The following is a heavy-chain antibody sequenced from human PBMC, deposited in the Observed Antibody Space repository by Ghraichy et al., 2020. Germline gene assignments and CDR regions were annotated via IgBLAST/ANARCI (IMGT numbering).Heavy chain of an antibody. CDR1: GGSITNTYYY. CDR2: LYFDGAT. J-gene: IGHJ4*02. V-gene: IGHV4-39*05. D-gene: IGHD1-20*01. CDR3: AKGKRFNLNPEAFDS. Sequence: SETPSLTCSVSGGSITNTYYYWAWIRQPPGKGLEWIGSLYFDGATYYNSSLSGRVFISVDTSKNLFSLKLTSVTTKDTAVYFCAKGKRFNLNPEAFDSWGQGALVTVSS.